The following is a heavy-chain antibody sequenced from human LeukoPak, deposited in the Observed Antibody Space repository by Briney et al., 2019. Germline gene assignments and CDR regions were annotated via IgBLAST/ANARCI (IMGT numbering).Heavy chain of an antibody. CDR1: GYSISSGYY. CDR3: ARRPLLRWFDP. V-gene: IGHV4-38-2*01. Sequence: PSETLSLTRAVSGYSISSGYYWGWIRQPPGKGLEWIGSIYHNGSTYYNPSLKSRVTISVDTSKNQFSLKLSSVTAADTAVYYCARRPLLRWFDPWSQGTLVTVSS. D-gene: IGHD2-15*01. CDR2: IYHNGST. J-gene: IGHJ5*02.